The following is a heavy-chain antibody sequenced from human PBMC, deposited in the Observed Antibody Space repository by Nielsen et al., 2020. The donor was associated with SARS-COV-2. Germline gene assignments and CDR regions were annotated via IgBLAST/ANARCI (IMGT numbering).Heavy chain of an antibody. J-gene: IGHJ4*02. V-gene: IGHV7-4-1*02. CDR2: INTKTGNP. CDR3: ARLRYGNQDY. CDR1: GYTFTNYA. D-gene: IGHD3-9*01. Sequence: ASVKVSCKASGYTFTNYAMSWVRQAPGQGLEWMGWINTKTGNPTYAQGFTGRFVFSLDTSVSTAYPQISSLKPEDTAVYYCARLRYGNQDYWGQGTLVTVSS.